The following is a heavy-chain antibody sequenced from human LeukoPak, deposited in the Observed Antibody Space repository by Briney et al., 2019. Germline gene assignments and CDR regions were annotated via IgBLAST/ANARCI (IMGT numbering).Heavy chain of an antibody. CDR1: GGSFSGYY. V-gene: IGHV4-34*01. D-gene: IGHD3-16*01. J-gene: IGHJ3*02. CDR3: ASGPEEGVDAFDI. CDR2: INHSGST. Sequence: SETLSLTCAVYGGSFSGYYWSWIRQPPGKGLEWIGEINHSGSTNYNPSLRSRVTMSVDTSKNQFSLKLSSVTAADTAVYYCASGPEEGVDAFDIWGQGTMVTVSS.